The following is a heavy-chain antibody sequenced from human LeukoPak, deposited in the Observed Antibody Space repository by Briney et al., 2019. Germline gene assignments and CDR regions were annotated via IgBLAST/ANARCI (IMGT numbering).Heavy chain of an antibody. Sequence: GASVKVSCKVSGYTLTELSMHWVRQAPGKGLEWMGGFDPEDGETIYAQKFQGRVTMTEDTSTDTAYMELSSLRSEDTAVFYCATIHRYWYGSGWTGPFDCWGRGTLVTVSS. CDR3: ATIHRYWYGSGWTGPFDC. CDR2: FDPEDGET. V-gene: IGHV1-24*01. CDR1: GYTLTELS. D-gene: IGHD6-19*01. J-gene: IGHJ4*02.